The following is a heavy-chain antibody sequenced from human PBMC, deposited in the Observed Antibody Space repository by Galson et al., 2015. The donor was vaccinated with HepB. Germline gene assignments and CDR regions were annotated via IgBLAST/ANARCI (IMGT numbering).Heavy chain of an antibody. CDR2: ISGSGGST. V-gene: IGHV3-23*01. Sequence: SLRLSCAASGFTFSSYWMSWVRQAPGKGLEWVSAISGSGGSTYYADSVKGRFTISRDNSKNTLYLQMNSLRAEDTAVYYCAKKQLRFLEWFIVDAFDIWGQGTMVTVSS. D-gene: IGHD3-3*01. J-gene: IGHJ3*02. CDR1: GFTFSSYW. CDR3: AKKQLRFLEWFIVDAFDI.